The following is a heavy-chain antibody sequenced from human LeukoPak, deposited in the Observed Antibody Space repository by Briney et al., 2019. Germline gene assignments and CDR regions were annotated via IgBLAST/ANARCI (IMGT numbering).Heavy chain of an antibody. D-gene: IGHD6-13*01. CDR3: TKNNLDYWYTSSCHKGNS. V-gene: IGHV1-24*01. CDR2: VEPEDGKA. CDR1: GYTLTDLS. Sequence: ASVKVSCKVSGYTLTDLSMHWVRQAPGKRLEWMGGVEPEDGKAIYAQRFQGRVTMTEDTSTDTAYMELSSLRSEDTAVYYCTKNNLDYWYTSSCHKGNSWGQGTLVTVSS. J-gene: IGHJ4*02.